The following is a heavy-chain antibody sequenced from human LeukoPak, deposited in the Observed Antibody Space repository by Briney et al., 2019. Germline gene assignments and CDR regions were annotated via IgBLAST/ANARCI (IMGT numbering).Heavy chain of an antibody. J-gene: IGHJ4*02. CDR1: GFTFSGHV. V-gene: IGHV3-23*01. CDR2: VGTGGGT. D-gene: IGHD3-10*01. Sequence: GGSLRLSCAASGFTFSGHVMSWVRQAPGKGLEWVSAVGTGGGTLYADSVKGRFTISRDNSKNTLYLQMNSLSADDTAVYYCAKDARGSEGFWGQGTLVTVSS. CDR3: AKDARGSEGF.